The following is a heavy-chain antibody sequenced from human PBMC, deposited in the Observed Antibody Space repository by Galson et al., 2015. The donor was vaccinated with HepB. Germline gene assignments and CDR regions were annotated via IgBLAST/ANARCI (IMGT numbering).Heavy chain of an antibody. Sequence: SVKVSCKASGYTFIDYYIHWVRQAPGQGLEWMGWINPYTGGTKFAQKFQGRVTMTRDTSISTAYMDLNSLRSDDTAIYYCGRVQSRKTNVVTGGGYFDYWGQGALVAVAS. CDR2: INPYTGGT. V-gene: IGHV1-2*02. CDR1: GYTFIDYY. J-gene: IGHJ4*02. D-gene: IGHD2-2*01. CDR3: GRVQSRKTNVVTGGGYFDY.